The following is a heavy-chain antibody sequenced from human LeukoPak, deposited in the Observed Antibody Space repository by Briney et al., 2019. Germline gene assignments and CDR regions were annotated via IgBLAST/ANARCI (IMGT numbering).Heavy chain of an antibody. D-gene: IGHD3-10*01. CDR3: AKKSDYYGSGEEYFDY. J-gene: IGHJ4*02. V-gene: IGHV3-20*04. CDR2: INWNGGRT. Sequence: PGGSLRLSCVVSGFTFDDYGMSWVRQAPGKGLEWVSGINWNGGRTGYADSVQGRCTISRDNSKNTLYLQMNSLRAEDTAVYYCAKKSDYYGSGEEYFDYWGQGTLVTVSS. CDR1: GFTFDDYG.